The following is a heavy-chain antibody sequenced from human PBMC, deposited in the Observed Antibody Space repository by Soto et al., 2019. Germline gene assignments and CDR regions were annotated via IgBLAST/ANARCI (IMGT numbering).Heavy chain of an antibody. V-gene: IGHV3-21*01. D-gene: IGHD3-3*01. J-gene: IGHJ4*02. CDR1: GFTFSSYS. CDR3: ARDAITIFGVVIMGY. CDR2: ISSSSSYI. Sequence: EVQLVESGGGLVKPGGSLRLSCAASGFTFSSYSMNWVRQAPGKGLEWVSSISSSSSYIYYADSVKGRFTISRDNAKNSLYLQMNSLRAEDTAVYYCARDAITIFGVVIMGYWGQGTLVTVSS.